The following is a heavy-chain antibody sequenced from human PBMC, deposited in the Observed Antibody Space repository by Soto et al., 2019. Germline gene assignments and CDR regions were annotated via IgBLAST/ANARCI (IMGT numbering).Heavy chain of an antibody. CDR2: IIPILGIA. Sequence: SVKVSCKASGGTFSSYTISWVRQAPGQGLEWMGRIIPILGIANYAQKFQGRVTITADKSTSTGYMELSSLRSEDTAVYHCATRYCSSTSGHNYYGMDVWGQGTTVNVSS. J-gene: IGHJ6*02. CDR3: ATRYCSSTSGHNYYGMDV. CDR1: GGTFSSYT. D-gene: IGHD2-2*02. V-gene: IGHV1-69*02.